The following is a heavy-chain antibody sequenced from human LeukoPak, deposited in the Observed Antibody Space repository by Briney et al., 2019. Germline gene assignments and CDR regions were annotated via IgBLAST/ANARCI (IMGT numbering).Heavy chain of an antibody. V-gene: IGHV1-18*01. CDR3: ARDWVGHCSSTSCPLRPHFDY. J-gene: IGHJ4*02. Sequence: ASVKVSCKASGYTFTSYGISWVRQAPGQGLEWMGWISAYNGNTNYAQKLQGRVTMTTDTSTSTAYMELRSLRSDDTAVYYCARDWVGHCSSTSCPLRPHFDYWGQGTLVTVSS. CDR1: GYTFTSYG. D-gene: IGHD2-2*01. CDR2: ISAYNGNT.